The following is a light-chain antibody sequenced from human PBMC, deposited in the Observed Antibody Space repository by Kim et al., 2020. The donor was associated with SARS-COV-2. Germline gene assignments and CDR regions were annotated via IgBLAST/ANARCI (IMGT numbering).Light chain of an antibody. CDR1: QGISSN. Sequence: DIQMTQSPSSLSVSVGDRVTITCRASQGISSNVAWYQQKPGDVPKLLIYDASALLSGVPSRFSGSGSGTDFTLTISSLQPEDVATYYCQKYNGAPWTFGQGTKVDIK. V-gene: IGKV1-27*01. J-gene: IGKJ1*01. CDR3: QKYNGAPWT. CDR2: DAS.